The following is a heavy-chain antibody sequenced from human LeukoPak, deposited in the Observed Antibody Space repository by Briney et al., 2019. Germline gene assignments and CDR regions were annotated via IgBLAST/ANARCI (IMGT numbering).Heavy chain of an antibody. D-gene: IGHD3-22*01. CDR1: GFTSSSYA. Sequence: GGSLRLSCAASGFTSSSYAMHWVRQAPGKGLEYVSAISSNGGSTYYADSVKGRFTISRDNSKNTLYLQMSSLRAEDTAVYYCVKGPARSSAGFDYWGQGTLVTVSS. V-gene: IGHV3-64D*06. CDR2: ISSNGGST. J-gene: IGHJ4*02. CDR3: VKGPARSSAGFDY.